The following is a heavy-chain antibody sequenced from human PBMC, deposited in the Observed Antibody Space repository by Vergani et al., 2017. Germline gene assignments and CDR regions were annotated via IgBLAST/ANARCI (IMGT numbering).Heavy chain of an antibody. J-gene: IGHJ4*02. D-gene: IGHD5-24*01. Sequence: QLQLQESGPGLVKPSETLSLTCTVSGGSISSSSYYWGWIRQPPGKGLEWIGSIYYSGSTYYNPSLKSRVTISVDTSKNQFSLKLSSVTAADTAVYYCARDLRYAWLQLGYYFDYWGQGTLVTVSS. CDR2: IYYSGST. V-gene: IGHV4-39*01. CDR1: GGSISSSSYY. CDR3: ARDLRYAWLQLGYYFDY.